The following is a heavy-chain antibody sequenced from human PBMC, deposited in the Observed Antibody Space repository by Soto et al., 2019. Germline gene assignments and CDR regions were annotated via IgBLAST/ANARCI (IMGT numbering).Heavy chain of an antibody. J-gene: IGHJ1*01. D-gene: IGHD6-13*01. CDR3: ARDQQQLAPRLLLEH. CDR1: GYIFTDYY. V-gene: IGHV1-2*06. Sequence: ASVKVSCKASGYIFTDYYMHWVRQAPGQELGWMGRINPNSGGTNYAQKFQGRVTMTRDTSISTAYTELSSLRSDDTAVYYCARDQQQLAPRLLLEHWGQGTLVTVSS. CDR2: INPNSGGT.